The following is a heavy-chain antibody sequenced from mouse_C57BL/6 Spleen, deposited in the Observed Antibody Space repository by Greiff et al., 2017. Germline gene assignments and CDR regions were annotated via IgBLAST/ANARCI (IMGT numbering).Heavy chain of an antibody. J-gene: IGHJ1*03. Sequence: VQLQQSGAELVKPGASVKLSCTASGFNIKDYYMHWVKQRTAQGLEWIGRIDPEDGETKYAPQFQGKGTITADKSSNTASLQLSSLTSDDTSVYYCARTPSITTVVYFDVWGTGTTVTVSS. CDR3: ARTPSITTVVYFDV. V-gene: IGHV14-2*01. CDR1: GFNIKDYY. D-gene: IGHD1-1*01. CDR2: IDPEDGET.